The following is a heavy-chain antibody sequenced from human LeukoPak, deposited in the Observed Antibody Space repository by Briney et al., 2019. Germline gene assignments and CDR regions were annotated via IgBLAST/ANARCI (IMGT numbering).Heavy chain of an antibody. CDR3: ARRMVRGVIIRRGGAFFDY. CDR1: GGSFSGYY. D-gene: IGHD3-10*01. J-gene: IGHJ4*02. V-gene: IGHV4-34*01. Sequence: SETLSLTCAVYGGSFSGYYWSWIRQPPGKGLQGIGEINHSRSTNYNPSLKRRVTISVDTSKNHFSLKMRSVTAADTAVYYCARRMVRGVIIRRGGAFFDYWGQGTLVTVSS. CDR2: INHSRST.